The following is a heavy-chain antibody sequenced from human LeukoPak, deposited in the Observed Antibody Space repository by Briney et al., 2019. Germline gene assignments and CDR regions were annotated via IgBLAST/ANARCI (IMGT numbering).Heavy chain of an antibody. CDR2: ISWNSGSI. D-gene: IGHD6-19*01. Sequence: GGSLRLSCAASGFTFDDYAMHWVRQAPGKGLEWVSGISWNSGSIGYADSVKGRFTISRDNAKNSLYLQMNSLRAEDTALYYCAKDHSSGWYAFLDYWGQGTLVTVSS. CDR3: AKDHSSGWYAFLDY. CDR1: GFTFDDYA. J-gene: IGHJ4*02. V-gene: IGHV3-9*01.